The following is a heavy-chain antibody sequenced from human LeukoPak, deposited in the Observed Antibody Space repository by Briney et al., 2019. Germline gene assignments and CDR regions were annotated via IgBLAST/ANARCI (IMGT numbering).Heavy chain of an antibody. CDR1: GFTFSDYH. D-gene: IGHD3-10*01. Sequence: GGSLRLSCAASGFTFSDYHMSWIRQAPGKGLEWVSYISSSGSTIYYADSVKGRFTISRDNAKNSLYLQMNSLRAEDTAVYYCATTLGLWFGDPVGYFDYWGQGTLVTVSS. CDR3: ATTLGLWFGDPVGYFDY. CDR2: ISSSGSTI. J-gene: IGHJ4*02. V-gene: IGHV3-11*01.